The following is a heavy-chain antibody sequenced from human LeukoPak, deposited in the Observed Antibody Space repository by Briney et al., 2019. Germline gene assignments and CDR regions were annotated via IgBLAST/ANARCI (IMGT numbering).Heavy chain of an antibody. D-gene: IGHD3-22*01. V-gene: IGHV3-53*01. J-gene: IGHJ4*02. Sequence: GGSLRLSCAASGFTVSNYYMSWLRQAPGKGLEWVSVIYGGTGTYYADSVKGRFTISRDNSRNTVYLQLNSLRVEDTALYYCARDASSGNDFDYWGQGTLVTVSS. CDR1: GFTVSNYY. CDR3: ARDASSGNDFDY. CDR2: IYGGTGT.